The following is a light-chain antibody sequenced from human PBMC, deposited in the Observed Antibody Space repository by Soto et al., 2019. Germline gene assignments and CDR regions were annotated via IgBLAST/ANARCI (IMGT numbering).Light chain of an antibody. Sequence: ETVLTQSPGTLSLSPGERATLSCRASQSVSSTYLAWYQQKPGQAPRLLIYAASSRETGIPDTFSGSGSGTDFTLTSSRLEPEEFAVYYCQQYDSSPYTFGQGTKLEIK. J-gene: IGKJ2*01. CDR3: QQYDSSPYT. CDR2: AAS. CDR1: QSVSSTY. V-gene: IGKV3-20*01.